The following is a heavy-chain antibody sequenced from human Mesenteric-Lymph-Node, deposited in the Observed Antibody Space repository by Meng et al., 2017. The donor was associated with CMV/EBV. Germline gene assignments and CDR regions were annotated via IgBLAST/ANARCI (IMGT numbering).Heavy chain of an antibody. CDR3: ARVGSRDGYNPGGY. CDR1: GGTFSSYA. J-gene: IGHJ4*02. CDR2: ISAYNGNT. V-gene: IGHV1-18*01. D-gene: IGHD5-24*01. Sequence: ASVKVSCKASGGTFSSYAISWVRQAPGQGLEWMGWISAYNGNTNYAQKLQGRVTMTTDTSTSTAYMELRSLRSDDTAVYYCARVGSRDGYNPGGYWGQGTLVTVSS.